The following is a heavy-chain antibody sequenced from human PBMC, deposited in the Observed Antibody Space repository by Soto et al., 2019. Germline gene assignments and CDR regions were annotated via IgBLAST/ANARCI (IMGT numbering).Heavy chain of an antibody. Sequence: PSETLSLTCVVSGGSLSSYYWSWIRQPPGEGLEWIGYIYYSGSTTYSPSLKNRLAISLDTSKNQFSLSLTSVTAADTAVYYCARGRGYSYGLDPWGQGTLVTVSS. V-gene: IGHV4-59*08. J-gene: IGHJ5*02. CDR2: IYYSGST. CDR1: GGSLSSYY. CDR3: ARGRGYSYGLDP. D-gene: IGHD5-12*01.